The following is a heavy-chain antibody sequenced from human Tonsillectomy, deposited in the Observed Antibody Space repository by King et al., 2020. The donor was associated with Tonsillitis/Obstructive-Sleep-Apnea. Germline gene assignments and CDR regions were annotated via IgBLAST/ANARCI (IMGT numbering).Heavy chain of an antibody. CDR3: ASLIVVVPAATVPNWFDP. CDR1: GGSISSSSYY. J-gene: IGHJ5*02. D-gene: IGHD2-2*01. V-gene: IGHV4-39*01. Sequence: PLQESGPGLVKPSETLSLTCTVSGGSISSSSYYWGWIRQPPGKGLEWIGSIYYSGSTYYNPSLKSRVTISVDTSKNQFSLKLSSVTAADTAVYYCASLIVVVPAATVPNWFDPWGQGTLVTVSS. CDR2: IYYSGST.